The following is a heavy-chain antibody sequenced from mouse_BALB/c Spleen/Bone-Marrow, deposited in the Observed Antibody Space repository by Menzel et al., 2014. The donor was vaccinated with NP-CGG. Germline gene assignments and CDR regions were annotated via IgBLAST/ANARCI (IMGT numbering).Heavy chain of an antibody. V-gene: IGHV5-4*02. CDR3: ARDGSYYAMDY. CDR2: ISDGGSYT. CDR1: GFTFSDYY. Sequence: EVMLVESGGGLVKPGGSLKLSCAASGFTFSDYYMYWVRQTPEKRLEWVATISDGGSYTYYPDSVKGRFTISRDNAKNNRYLQMSSLKSEDTAMYYCARDGSYYAMDYWGQGTSVTVSS. J-gene: IGHJ4*01. D-gene: IGHD1-1*02.